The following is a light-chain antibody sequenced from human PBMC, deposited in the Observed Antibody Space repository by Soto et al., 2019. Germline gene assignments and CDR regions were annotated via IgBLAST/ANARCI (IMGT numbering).Light chain of an antibody. V-gene: IGLV2-14*03. CDR1: SSDVGGYNY. CDR3: SSYTTSSTVV. J-gene: IGLJ2*01. CDR2: DVS. Sequence: QSVLTQPASVSGSPGQSITISCTGTSSDVGGYNYVSWYQQHPGKAPKLLIYDVSNRPSGVSNRFSASKSGNTASLTISGLHAEDEADYYCSSYTTSSTVVFGGGTKLTVL.